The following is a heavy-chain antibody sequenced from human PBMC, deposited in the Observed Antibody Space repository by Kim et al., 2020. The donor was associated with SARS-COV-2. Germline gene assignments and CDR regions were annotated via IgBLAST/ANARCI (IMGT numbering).Heavy chain of an antibody. J-gene: IGHJ6*02. Sequence: DSVKGRFTISRDNAKNSLYLQMNSLRAEDTAVYYCARDHKLPNYYGMDVWGQGTTVTVSS. CDR3: ARDHKLPNYYGMDV. D-gene: IGHD2-15*01. V-gene: IGHV3-7*01.